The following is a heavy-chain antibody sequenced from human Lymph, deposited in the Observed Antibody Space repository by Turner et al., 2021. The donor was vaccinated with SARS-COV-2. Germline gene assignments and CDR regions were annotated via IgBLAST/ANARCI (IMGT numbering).Heavy chain of an antibody. J-gene: IGHJ6*02. CDR2: ISYDGSNK. Sequence: QVQLVESGGGVVRPGRSLSLSCPASGFPFSTYAIYWVRQAPGKGMEWVGVISYDGSNKYYADSVKGRFTISRDNSKNTLYLQMNSLRAEDTAVYYCARYASGGYFYYGMDVWGQGTTVTVSS. V-gene: IGHV3-30*04. D-gene: IGHD3-10*01. CDR3: ARYASGGYFYYGMDV. CDR1: GFPFSTYA.